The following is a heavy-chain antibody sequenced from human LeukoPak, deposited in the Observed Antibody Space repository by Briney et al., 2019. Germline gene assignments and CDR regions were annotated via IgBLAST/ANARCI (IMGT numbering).Heavy chain of an antibody. CDR1: GFNFDDYG. CDR3: AKSTVRAGAFDY. V-gene: IGHV3-20*04. Sequence: GGSLRLSCAASGFNFDDYGMNWVRQAPGKGLEWVSGINYNGGSTGYADSVKGRFTISRDNAKNSLYLQMNSLRAEDTALYYCAKSTVRAGAFDYWGQGTLVTVSS. CDR2: INYNGGST. J-gene: IGHJ4*02. D-gene: IGHD2-8*02.